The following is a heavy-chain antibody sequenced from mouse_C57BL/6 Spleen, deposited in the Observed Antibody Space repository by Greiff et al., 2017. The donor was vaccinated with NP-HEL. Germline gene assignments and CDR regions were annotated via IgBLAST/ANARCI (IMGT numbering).Heavy chain of an antibody. CDR3: TTDGSSYGYFDY. CDR1: GFNIKDDY. V-gene: IGHV14-4*01. D-gene: IGHD1-1*01. CDR2: IDPENGDT. J-gene: IGHJ2*01. Sequence: VHVKQSGAELVRPGASVKLSCTASGFNIKDDYMHWVKQRPEQGLEWIGWIDPENGDTEYASKFQGKATITADTSSNTAYLQLSSLTSEDTAVYYCTTDGSSYGYFDYWGQGTTLTVSS.